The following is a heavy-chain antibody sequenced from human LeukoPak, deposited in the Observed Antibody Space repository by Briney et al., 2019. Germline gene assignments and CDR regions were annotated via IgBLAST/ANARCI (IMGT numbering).Heavy chain of an antibody. Sequence: GGFLRLSCSASVFPFNIYAIHWVRQAPGKGLEYVAGISSNGDNTDFADSAKGRFTISRDNSKSTLFLQMNSLRAEDTAVYFCTRDSALLGVAFDLWGQGTVVTVSS. CDR3: TRDSALLGVAFDL. V-gene: IGHV3-64D*06. CDR1: VFPFNIYA. D-gene: IGHD2-15*01. CDR2: ISSNGDNT. J-gene: IGHJ3*01.